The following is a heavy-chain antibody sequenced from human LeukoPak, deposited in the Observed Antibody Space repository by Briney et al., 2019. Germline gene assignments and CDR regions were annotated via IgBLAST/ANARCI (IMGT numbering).Heavy chain of an antibody. Sequence: GSLRLSCVASGFTFSSRDWMTWVRQPPGKGLEWIGEINHSGSTNYNPSLKSRVTISVDTSKNQFSLKLSSVTAADTAVYYCARDPRMVRGVFWFDPWGQGTLVTVSS. CDR1: GFTFSSRDW. CDR2: INHSGST. J-gene: IGHJ5*02. CDR3: ARDPRMVRGVFWFDP. D-gene: IGHD3-10*01. V-gene: IGHV4-4*02.